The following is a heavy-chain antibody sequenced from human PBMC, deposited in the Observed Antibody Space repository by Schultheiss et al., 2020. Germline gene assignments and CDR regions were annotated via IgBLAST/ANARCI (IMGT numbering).Heavy chain of an antibody. D-gene: IGHD6-13*01. CDR2: ISYDGSNK. J-gene: IGHJ2*01. CDR3: ARGGSSSWQYWYFDL. V-gene: IGHV3-30*03. CDR1: GFTFSSYG. Sequence: GGSLRLSCAASGFTFSSYGMHWVRQAPGKGLEWVAVISYDGSNKYYADSVKGRFTISRDSPKNTLYLQMNSLRAEDTAVYYCARGGSSSWQYWYFDLWGRGTLVTVSS.